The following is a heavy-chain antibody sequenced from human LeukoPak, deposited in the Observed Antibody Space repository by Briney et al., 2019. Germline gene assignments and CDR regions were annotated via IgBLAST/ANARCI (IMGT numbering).Heavy chain of an antibody. J-gene: IGHJ4*02. Sequence: PGGSLSLCCAASGFTFSSSAMSSVRQAPGKGLEWVSAISGSGGSTYYADSVKGRFTISRDNSKNTLYLQMNSLRAEDTAVYYCAKDLRDIVVLKATIMDGGQGTLVTVSS. V-gene: IGHV3-23*01. CDR3: AKDLRDIVVLKATIMD. CDR2: ISGSGGST. D-gene: IGHD2-2*01. CDR1: GFTFSSSA.